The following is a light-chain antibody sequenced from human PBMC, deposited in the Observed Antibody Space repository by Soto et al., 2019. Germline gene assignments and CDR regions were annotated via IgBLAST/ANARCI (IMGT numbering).Light chain of an antibody. CDR2: GNS. V-gene: IGLV1-40*01. J-gene: IGLJ3*02. CDR3: QSYDSSLSGWV. CDR1: SSNIGAGYD. Sequence: VLTQPPSVSGAPGQRVTISCTGSSSNIGAGYDVHWYQQLPGTAPKVLIYGNSNRPSGVPDRFSGSKSGTSASLAITGLQAEDEADYYCQSYDSSLSGWVFGGGTKLTVL.